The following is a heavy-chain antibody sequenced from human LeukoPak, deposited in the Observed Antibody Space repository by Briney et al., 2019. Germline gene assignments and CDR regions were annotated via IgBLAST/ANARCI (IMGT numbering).Heavy chain of an antibody. CDR1: GFTFSSYA. D-gene: IGHD4-23*01. Sequence: GGSLRLSCAASGFTFSSYAMSWVRQAPGKGLEWVSAVSGSGGSTYYADSVKGRFTISRDNSKNTLYLQMNSLRAEDTAVYYCAKDDYGGNGEYFQHWGQGTLVTVSS. J-gene: IGHJ1*01. CDR2: VSGSGGST. CDR3: AKDDYGGNGEYFQH. V-gene: IGHV3-23*01.